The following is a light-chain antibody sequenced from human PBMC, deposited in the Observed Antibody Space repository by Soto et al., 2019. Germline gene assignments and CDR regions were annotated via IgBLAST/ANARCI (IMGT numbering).Light chain of an antibody. CDR1: RSISNY. J-gene: IGKJ3*01. CDR3: HQSYTAPYT. Sequence: DIQMTQSPSSLSASVGDAVSLTCRASRSISNYLNWYQQKPGRAPKLLISGASSLQRGVPSRFSGSGSGTTFPLTITSLQPDDFAIYFCHQSYTAPYTFGPGTKVEIK. V-gene: IGKV1-39*01. CDR2: GAS.